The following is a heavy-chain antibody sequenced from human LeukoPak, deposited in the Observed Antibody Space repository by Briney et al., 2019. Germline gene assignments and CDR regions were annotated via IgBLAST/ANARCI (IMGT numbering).Heavy chain of an antibody. J-gene: IGHJ4*02. CDR2: IYYSGSS. V-gene: IGHV4-59*01. Sequence: SETLSLTCTVSGGSISSYYWTWIRQPPGKGLEWIGYIYYSGSSNYNPSLKSRVTISVDTSKNQFSLKLSSVTAADTAVYFCAREVVAVAGSYFDSWGQGTLVTVST. CDR1: GGSISSYY. D-gene: IGHD6-19*01. CDR3: AREVVAVAGSYFDS.